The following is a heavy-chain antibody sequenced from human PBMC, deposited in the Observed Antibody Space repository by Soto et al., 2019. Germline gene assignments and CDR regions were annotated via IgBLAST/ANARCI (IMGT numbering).Heavy chain of an antibody. V-gene: IGHV4-61*01. CDR3: AIRPLIYGDYAGRGWDYYYGMDV. CDR2: IYYSGST. J-gene: IGHJ6*02. Sequence: PSETLSLTCTVSGGSVSSGSYYWSWIRQPPGKGLECIGYIYYSGSTNYNPSLKSRVTISLDKSKNQFSLKLSSVTAADTAVYYCAIRPLIYGDYAGRGWDYYYGMDVWGQGTTVTVSS. CDR1: GGSVSSGSYY. D-gene: IGHD4-17*01.